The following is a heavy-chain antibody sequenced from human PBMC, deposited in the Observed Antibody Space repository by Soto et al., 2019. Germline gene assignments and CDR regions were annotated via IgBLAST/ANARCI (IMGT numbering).Heavy chain of an antibody. J-gene: IGHJ4*02. CDR1: GFTFSSYG. Sequence: QVQLVESGGGVVQPGRSLRLSCAASGFTFSSYGMHWVRQAPGKGLEWVAVIWYDGSNKYYADSVKGRFTISRDNSKNTLYLQMNSLRAEDTAVYYCAREDSSGYHHSDYWGQGTLVTVSS. V-gene: IGHV3-33*01. CDR2: IWYDGSNK. CDR3: AREDSSGYHHSDY. D-gene: IGHD3-22*01.